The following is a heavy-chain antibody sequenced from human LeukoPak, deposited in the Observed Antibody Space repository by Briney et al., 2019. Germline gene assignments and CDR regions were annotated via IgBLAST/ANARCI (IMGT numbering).Heavy chain of an antibody. Sequence: SETLSLTCAVSGGSISSSNWWSWVRQPPGKGLEWIGEIYHSGSTNYNPSLKSRVTISVDKSKNQFPLKLSSVTAADTAVYYCARDLMTYGSGSYLDAFDIWGQGTMVTVSS. J-gene: IGHJ3*02. CDR1: GGSISSSNW. D-gene: IGHD3-10*01. V-gene: IGHV4-4*02. CDR3: ARDLMTYGSGSYLDAFDI. CDR2: IYHSGST.